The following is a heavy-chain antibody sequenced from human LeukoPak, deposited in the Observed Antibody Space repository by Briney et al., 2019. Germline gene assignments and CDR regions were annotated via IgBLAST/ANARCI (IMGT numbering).Heavy chain of an antibody. J-gene: IGHJ6*03. V-gene: IGHV4-34*01. D-gene: IGHD4-17*01. Sequence: SETLSLTCAVYGGSFSGYYWSWIRQPPGKGLEWIGEINHSGSTNYNPSLKSRVTISVDTSKNQFSLKLSSVTAADTAVYYCARHLNYGDYVGYMDVWGKGTRSPSP. CDR2: INHSGST. CDR3: ARHLNYGDYVGYMDV. CDR1: GGSFSGYY.